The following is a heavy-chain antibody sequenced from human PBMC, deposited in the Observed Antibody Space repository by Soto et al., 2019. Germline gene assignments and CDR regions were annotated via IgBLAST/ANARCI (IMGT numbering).Heavy chain of an antibody. CDR3: ARDLGYCSSTSCYGGGVFDL. D-gene: IGHD2-2*01. V-gene: IGHV4-59*01. CDR2: IYRSGST. J-gene: IGHJ3*01. CDR1: GSTISSYY. Sequence: QVQLQESGPGLVKPSETLSLTCTVSGSTISSYYWSWIRQPPGKGLEWIGYIYRSGSTKYNPSLKSRVTISVDMSKNQFSLKLSSVTAADTAAYYCARDLGYCSSTSCYGGGVFDLWGQGTMVTVSS.